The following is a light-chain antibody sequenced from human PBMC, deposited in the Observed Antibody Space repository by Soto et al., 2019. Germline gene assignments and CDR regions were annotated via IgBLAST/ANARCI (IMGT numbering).Light chain of an antibody. CDR2: DNN. CDR3: GTWDSSLSAVYV. Sequence: QSVLTQPPSVSAAPGQKVTISRSGSSSNIGNNYVSWYQQLPGTAPKLLIYDNNKRPSGIPDRFSGSKSGTSATLGITGLQTGDEADYYCGTWDSSLSAVYVFGTGTRSPS. J-gene: IGLJ1*01. V-gene: IGLV1-51*01. CDR1: SSNIGNNY.